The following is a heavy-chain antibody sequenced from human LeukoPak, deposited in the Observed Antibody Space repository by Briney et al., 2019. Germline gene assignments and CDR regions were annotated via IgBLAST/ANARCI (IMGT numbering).Heavy chain of an antibody. V-gene: IGHV3-7*01. CDR2: IKQDGSEK. CDR1: GFTFSSYW. D-gene: IGHD5-12*01. CDR3: ARGVATIRVADYFDY. J-gene: IGHJ4*02. Sequence: PGGSLKLSCAASGFTFSSYWMNWVRQAPGKGLEWVANIKQDGSEKYYVDSVKGRFTISRDNAKNSLYLQMNSLRAEDTAVYYCARGVATIRVADYFDYWGQGTLVTVSS.